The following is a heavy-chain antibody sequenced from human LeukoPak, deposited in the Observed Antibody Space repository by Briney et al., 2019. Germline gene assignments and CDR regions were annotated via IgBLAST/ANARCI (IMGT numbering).Heavy chain of an antibody. Sequence: GESLKISCKGSGYSFTSYWIGWVRQMPGKGLEWMGIIYPGDSDTRYSPSFQGQVTISADKSISTAYLQWSSLKASDTAMYYCARSSVRDEPTMVRGTDYMDVWGKGSTVTVSS. CDR1: GYSFTSYW. V-gene: IGHV5-51*01. CDR3: ARSSVRDEPTMVRGTDYMDV. CDR2: IYPGDSDT. J-gene: IGHJ6*03. D-gene: IGHD3-10*01.